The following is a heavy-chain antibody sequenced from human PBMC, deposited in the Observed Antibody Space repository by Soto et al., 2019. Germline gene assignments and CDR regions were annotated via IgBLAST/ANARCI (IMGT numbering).Heavy chain of an antibody. J-gene: IGHJ4*02. CDR1: GFTFSSYG. CDR3: AKGPDYYDSSGHEPFDY. CDR2: ISYDGSNK. Sequence: GGSLRLSCAASGFTFSSYGMHWVRQAPGKGLEWVAVISYDGSNKYYADSVKGRFTISRDNSKNTLYLQMNSLRAEDTAVYYCAKGPDYYDSSGHEPFDYWGQGTLVTVSS. D-gene: IGHD3-22*01. V-gene: IGHV3-30*18.